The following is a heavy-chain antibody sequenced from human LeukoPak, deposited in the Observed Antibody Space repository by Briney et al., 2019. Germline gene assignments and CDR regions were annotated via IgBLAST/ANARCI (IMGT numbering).Heavy chain of an antibody. V-gene: IGHV1-46*01. J-gene: IGHJ4*02. CDR3: ARDPSPHCSSTSCLGYYFDY. CDR2: INPSGGST. Sequence: ASVKVSCKASGYTFTSYYMHWVRQAPGQGLEWMGIINPSGGSTSYAQKFQGRVTMTRDTSTSTVYMELSSLRSEDTAAYYCARDPSPHCSSTSCLGYYFDYWGQGTLVTVSS. D-gene: IGHD2-2*01. CDR1: GYTFTSYY.